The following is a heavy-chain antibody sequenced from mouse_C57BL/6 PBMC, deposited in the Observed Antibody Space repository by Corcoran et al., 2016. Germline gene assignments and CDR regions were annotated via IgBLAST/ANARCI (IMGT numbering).Heavy chain of an antibody. Sequence: QVQLQQSGPGLVKPGASVKISCKASGYTFTDYYINWVKQRPGQGLEWIGWIFPGSGSTYYNEKFKGKATLTVDKSSSTAYMLLSSLTSEDSAVYFCASPTVVGYYAMDYWGQGTSVTVSS. D-gene: IGHD1-1*01. V-gene: IGHV1-75*01. CDR2: IFPGSGST. J-gene: IGHJ4*01. CDR3: ASPTVVGYYAMDY. CDR1: GYTFTDYY.